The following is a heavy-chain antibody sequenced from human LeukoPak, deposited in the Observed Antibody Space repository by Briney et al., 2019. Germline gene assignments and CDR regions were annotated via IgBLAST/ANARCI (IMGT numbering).Heavy chain of an antibody. CDR1: GFTFSSYA. V-gene: IGHV3-23*01. Sequence: GGSLRLSCAASGFTFSSYAMSWVRQAPGKGLGWVSAISGSGGSTYYADSVKGRFTISRDNSKNTLYLQMNSLRAEDTAVYYCAKDHPYCSGGSCPFDYWGQGTLVTVSS. CDR3: AKDHPYCSGGSCPFDY. CDR2: ISGSGGST. J-gene: IGHJ4*02. D-gene: IGHD2-15*01.